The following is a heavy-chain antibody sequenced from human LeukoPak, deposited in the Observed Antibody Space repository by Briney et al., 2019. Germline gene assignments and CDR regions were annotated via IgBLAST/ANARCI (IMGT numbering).Heavy chain of an antibody. CDR3: AKDYFLIDY. J-gene: IGHJ4*02. CDR2: LTGSGATT. D-gene: IGHD2/OR15-2a*01. V-gene: IGHV3-23*01. Sequence: GGSLRLSCAASGFTFSSYAMSWVRQAPGKGLEWVSTLTGSGATTYYADSVKGRFTISRDNSKNTLYLQMNSLRAGDTAVYYCAKDYFLIDYWGQGTLVTVSS. CDR1: GFTFSSYA.